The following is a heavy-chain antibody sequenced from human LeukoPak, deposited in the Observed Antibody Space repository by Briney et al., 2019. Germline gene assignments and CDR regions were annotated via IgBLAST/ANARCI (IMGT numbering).Heavy chain of an antibody. Sequence: GGSPRLSCAASGFTFSNYAMTWVRQAPGKGLEWVSGISGSGSTTYYADSVKGRFTISRDNSKNTLYLQMNSLRAEDTAVYYCAKEDYSSSFDYWGQGTLVTVSS. CDR2: ISGSGSTT. V-gene: IGHV3-23*01. J-gene: IGHJ4*02. CDR3: AKEDYSSSFDY. CDR1: GFTFSNYA. D-gene: IGHD4-11*01.